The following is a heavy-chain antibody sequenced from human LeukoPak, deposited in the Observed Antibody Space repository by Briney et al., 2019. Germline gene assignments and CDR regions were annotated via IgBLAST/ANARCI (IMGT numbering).Heavy chain of an antibody. V-gene: IGHV4-59*01. CDR1: GGSISSYY. CDR3: ARSGYCSSTSCQIAGWFDP. J-gene: IGHJ5*02. Sequence: PSETLSLTCTVSGGSISSYYWSWIRQPPGKGLEWIGYIYYSGSTNYSPSLKSRVTISVDTSKNQFSLKLSSVTAADTAVYYCARSGYCSSTSCQIAGWFDPWGQGTLVTVSS. D-gene: IGHD2-2*01. CDR2: IYYSGST.